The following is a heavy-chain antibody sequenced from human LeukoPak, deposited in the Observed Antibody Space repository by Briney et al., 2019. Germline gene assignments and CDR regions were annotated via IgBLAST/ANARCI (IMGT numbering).Heavy chain of an antibody. V-gene: IGHV1-69*06. J-gene: IGHJ1*01. CDR1: GGTFSSFA. Sequence: GASVKVSCKASGGTFSSFAISWVRQAPGQGLEWMGGIIPIFHTTNYAQMFQGRVMITADKSTSTAYMELTSLRSEDTAVYYCARGSYDSSDFEYFHHWGQGTLVTVSS. D-gene: IGHD3-22*01. CDR3: ARGSYDSSDFEYFHH. CDR2: IIPIFHTT.